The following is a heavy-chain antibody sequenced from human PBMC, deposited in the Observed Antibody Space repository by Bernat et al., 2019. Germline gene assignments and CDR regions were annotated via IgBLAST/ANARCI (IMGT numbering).Heavy chain of an antibody. J-gene: IGHJ4*02. CDR2: VRAKADGGTR. D-gene: IGHD2-21*01. Sequence: EVQLVEAGGGLVKTGGSLRLSCVASGFTFSSAWMNWVRQAPGKGLEWVGRVRAKADGGTRDYAAPVRGRFTVSRDDSENMSYLQMNSLNTEDTAVYYCAADVPSPLAQIDHWGQGILVTVSS. V-gene: IGHV3-15*07. CDR3: AADVPSPLAQIDH. CDR1: GFTFSSAW.